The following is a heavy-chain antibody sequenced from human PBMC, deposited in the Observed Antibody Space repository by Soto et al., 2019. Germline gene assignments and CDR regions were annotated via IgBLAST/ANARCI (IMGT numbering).Heavy chain of an antibody. Sequence: GGSLRLSCSASGFTFSSYAMHWVRQAPGKGLEYVSGVRGNGDPPFYADSVKGRFTISRDNSKNTLYLQMSSLGADDTAVYYCVKSRGGNNFDFFDWGQGALVTVSS. D-gene: IGHD5-12*01. CDR3: VKSRGGNNFDFFD. J-gene: IGHJ4*02. V-gene: IGHV3-64D*06. CDR2: VRGNGDPP. CDR1: GFTFSSYA.